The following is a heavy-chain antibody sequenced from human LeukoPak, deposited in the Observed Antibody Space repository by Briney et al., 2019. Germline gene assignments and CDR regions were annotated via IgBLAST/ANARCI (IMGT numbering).Heavy chain of an antibody. CDR3: GRHLWAINTFYFDN. V-gene: IGHV4-39*01. D-gene: IGHD2-21*01. CDR1: GGSVSSNSDH. CDR2: FYHSGST. Sequence: PSETLSLTCTVSGGSVSSNSDHWGWIRQRPGKGLEWITSFYHSGSTRYNPSLNSRVTTSIDTSKNQFSLKLSSVTAADTAVYYCGRHLWAINTFYFDNWGQGALVTVSS. J-gene: IGHJ4*02.